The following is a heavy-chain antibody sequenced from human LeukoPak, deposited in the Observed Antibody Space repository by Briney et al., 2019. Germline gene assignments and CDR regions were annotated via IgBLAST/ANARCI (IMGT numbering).Heavy chain of an antibody. CDR2: IIPIFGTA. J-gene: IGHJ4*02. CDR1: GGTFSSYA. Sequence: SVKVSCKASGGTFSSYAISWVRQAPGQGFEWMGRIIPIFGTANYAQKFQGRVTITTDESTSTAYMELSSLRSEDTAVYYCARPARSCSGGSCHTLYFDYWGQGTLATVSS. D-gene: IGHD2-15*01. V-gene: IGHV1-69*05. CDR3: ARPARSCSGGSCHTLYFDY.